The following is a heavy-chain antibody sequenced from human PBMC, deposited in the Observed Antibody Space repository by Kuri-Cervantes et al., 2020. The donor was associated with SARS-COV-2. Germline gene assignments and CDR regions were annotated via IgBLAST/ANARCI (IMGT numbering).Heavy chain of an antibody. J-gene: IGHJ6*03. V-gene: IGHV4-4*07. CDR1: GYSISSGYY. CDR3: ARLYSSSWYYYYMDV. Sequence: GSLRLSCTVPGYSISSGYYWGWVRQPAGKGLEWIGRIYTSGSTNYNPSLKSRVTMSVDTSKNQFSLKLSSVTAADTAVYYCARLYSSSWYYYYMDVWGKGTTVTVSS. CDR2: IYTSGST. D-gene: IGHD6-13*01.